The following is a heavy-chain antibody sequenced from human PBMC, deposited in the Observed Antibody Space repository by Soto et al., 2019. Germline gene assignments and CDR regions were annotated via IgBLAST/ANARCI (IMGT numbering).Heavy chain of an antibody. CDR3: ARHRDFYYGSGSYYNPGFLDY. CDR1: GGSISSYY. CDR2: IYYSGST. Sequence: VKPSETLSLTCTVSGGSISSYYWSWIRQPPGKGLEWIGYIYYSGSTNYNPSLKSRVTISVDTSKNQFSLKLSSVTAADTAVYYCARHRDFYYGSGSYYNPGFLDYWGQGTLVTVSS. D-gene: IGHD3-10*01. V-gene: IGHV4-59*08. J-gene: IGHJ4*02.